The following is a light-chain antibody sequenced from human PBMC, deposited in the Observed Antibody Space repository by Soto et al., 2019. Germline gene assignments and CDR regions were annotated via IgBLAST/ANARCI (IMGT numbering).Light chain of an antibody. CDR2: GAS. J-gene: IGKJ1*01. Sequence: IVLTQSPGTLSLSPGERATLSCRASQSVSSSYLAWYQQKPGHAPTLLIYGASSTATGLPDRFSGSGSGTDFTLTITRLQAEDFAVYYCPQYDSSPRTFGQGTKVDI. CDR1: QSVSSSY. V-gene: IGKV3-20*01. CDR3: PQYDSSPRT.